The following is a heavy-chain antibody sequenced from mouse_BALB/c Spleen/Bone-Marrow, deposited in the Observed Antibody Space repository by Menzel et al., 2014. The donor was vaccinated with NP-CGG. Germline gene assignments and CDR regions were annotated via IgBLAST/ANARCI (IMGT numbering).Heavy chain of an antibody. D-gene: IGHD1-1*01. CDR1: GFSLTSYG. CDR2: IWAGGST. V-gene: IGHV2-9*02. Sequence: VQLAESGPGLVAPSQSLSITCTVSGFSLTSYGVHWVRQPPGKGLEWLGVIWAGGSTTYNSALMSRLGISKDNSKSQVFLKMNCLQTDDTAMSYCTRADYYGTSSYYYAMDYWGQGTSVTVSS. J-gene: IGHJ4*01. CDR3: TRADYYGTSSYYYAMDY.